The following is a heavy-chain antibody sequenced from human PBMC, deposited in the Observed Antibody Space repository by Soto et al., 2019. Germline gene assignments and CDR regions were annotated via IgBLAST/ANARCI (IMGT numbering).Heavy chain of an antibody. CDR1: GYSFTSYW. CDR2: IYPDDSDI. J-gene: IGHJ4*02. Sequence: EVQLVQSGAEVKKPGESLKISCKGFGYSFTSYWIGWVRQMPGNGLEWVGIIYPDDSDIRYSPSFRGQVTISADKSISTAYLQWSSLKASDTAVYYCARFGGSSGRRSDYWGQGTLVIVSS. D-gene: IGHD3-22*01. V-gene: IGHV5-51*01. CDR3: ARFGGSSGRRSDY.